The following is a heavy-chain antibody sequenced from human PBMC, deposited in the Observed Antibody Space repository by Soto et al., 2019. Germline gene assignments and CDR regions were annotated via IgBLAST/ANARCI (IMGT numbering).Heavy chain of an antibody. J-gene: IGHJ6*02. Sequence: SETLSLTCSVSGGSMRSYYWNWLRQPAGKGLEWIGRIYSRGDTNYNPSVKSRVTMSVDTSKNEFSLRLNSVTAADTAVYYCAGIGEDVYYGMDVWGQGTTVTVSS. CDR1: GGSMRSYY. V-gene: IGHV4-4*07. D-gene: IGHD3-10*01. CDR3: AGIGEDVYYGMDV. CDR2: IYSRGDT.